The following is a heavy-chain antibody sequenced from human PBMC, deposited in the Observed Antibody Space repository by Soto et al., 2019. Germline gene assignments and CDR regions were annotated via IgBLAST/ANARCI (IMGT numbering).Heavy chain of an antibody. CDR2: ISAYNGNT. CDR1: GYTFTSYG. V-gene: IGHV1-18*01. Sequence: ASVKVSCKASGYTFTSYGISGVRQAPAKGLEWMGWISAYNGNTNYAQKLQGRDTMTTDTSTTTAYMELRCLGYDDTAVYYCAREGQQQLDGNWFAPWGQGTLVTFSS. D-gene: IGHD6-13*01. J-gene: IGHJ5*02. CDR3: AREGQQQLDGNWFAP.